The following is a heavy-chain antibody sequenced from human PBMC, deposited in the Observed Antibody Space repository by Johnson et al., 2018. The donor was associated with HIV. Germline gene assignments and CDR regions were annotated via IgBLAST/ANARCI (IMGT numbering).Heavy chain of an antibody. J-gene: IGHJ3*02. D-gene: IGHD2/OR15-2a*01. Sequence: MLLVESGGGVVRPGGSLRLSCAASGFTFDDYGMRWVRQAPGKGLEWVSGINWKGGSTGYADSGQGRFTISRDNAKNSLYLQMNSLRAEDTALYYCARDNNLSSAFDIWGQGTMVTVSS. V-gene: IGHV3-20*04. CDR3: ARDNNLSSAFDI. CDR1: GFTFDDYG. CDR2: INWKGGST.